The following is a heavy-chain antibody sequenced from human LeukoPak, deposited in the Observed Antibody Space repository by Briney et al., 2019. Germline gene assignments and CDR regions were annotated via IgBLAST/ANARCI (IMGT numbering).Heavy chain of an antibody. D-gene: IGHD3-10*01. CDR3: ARVEVTIDAFDI. V-gene: IGHV3-30*04. J-gene: IGHJ3*02. CDR1: GFSFSSYA. Sequence: GGSLRLSCAASGFSFSSYAMHWVRQAPGKGLEWVALISYDGSYKYYADSVKGRFTISRDISKNTLHLQMDSLRAEDTAVYYCARVEVTIDAFDIWGQGTMVTVSS. CDR2: ISYDGSYK.